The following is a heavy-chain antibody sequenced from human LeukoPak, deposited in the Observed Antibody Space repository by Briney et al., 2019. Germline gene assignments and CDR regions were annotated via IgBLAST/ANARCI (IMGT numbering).Heavy chain of an antibody. CDR1: GFTFSDYY. Sequence: PGGSLRLSCAASGFTFSDYYMSWIRQAPGRGLEWVSYISSSGSTIYYADSVKGRFTISRDNAKNSLYLQMNSLRAEDTAVYYCARDRYGDYRGWFDPWGQGTLVTVSS. J-gene: IGHJ5*02. CDR2: ISSSGSTI. D-gene: IGHD4-17*01. V-gene: IGHV3-11*01. CDR3: ARDRYGDYRGWFDP.